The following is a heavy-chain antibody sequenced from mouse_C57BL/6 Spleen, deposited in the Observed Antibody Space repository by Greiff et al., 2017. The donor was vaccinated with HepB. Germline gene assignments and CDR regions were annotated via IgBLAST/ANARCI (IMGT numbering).Heavy chain of an antibody. J-gene: IGHJ4*01. CDR2: IDPNSGGT. CDR1: GYTFTSYW. Sequence: QVQLKQPGAELVKPGASVKLSCKASGYTFTSYWMHWVKQRPGRGLEWIGRIDPNSGGTKYNEKFKSKATLTVDKPSSTAYMQLSSLTSEDSAVYYCARERAIYDGYYGAMDYWGQGTSVTVSS. CDR3: ARERAIYDGYYGAMDY. V-gene: IGHV1-72*01. D-gene: IGHD2-3*01.